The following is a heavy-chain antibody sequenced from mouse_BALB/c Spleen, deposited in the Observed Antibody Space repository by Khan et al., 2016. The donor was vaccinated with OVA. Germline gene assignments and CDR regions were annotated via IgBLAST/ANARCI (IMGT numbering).Heavy chain of an antibody. CDR2: INPSSGYT. J-gene: IGHJ3*01. D-gene: IGHD2-14*01. Sequence: QVQLKESGAELARPGASVKMSCKASGYTFTSYTIHWIKQRPGQGLEWIGYINPSSGYTNYNQKLKDKATLTADKSSTTVYMQLSSLTSDASAVYYCARDGAYYRNDGWFAYWGQGTMITVSA. CDR3: ARDGAYYRNDGWFAY. V-gene: IGHV1-4*01. CDR1: GYTFTSYT.